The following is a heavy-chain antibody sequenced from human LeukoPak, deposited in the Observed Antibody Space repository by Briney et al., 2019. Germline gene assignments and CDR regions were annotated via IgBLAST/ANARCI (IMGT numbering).Heavy chain of an antibody. Sequence: GASVKVSCKACGNTFTDYYLHWVRQAPGQGLEWMAWINPTSGGTAYAQKFQGRVSVTRDTSINTAYMELSSLTSDYTAVYYCARESGSTYDYWGQGTLVTVPS. CDR2: INPTSGGT. V-gene: IGHV1-2*02. CDR1: GNTFTDYY. CDR3: ARESGSTYDY. J-gene: IGHJ4*02. D-gene: IGHD6-13*01.